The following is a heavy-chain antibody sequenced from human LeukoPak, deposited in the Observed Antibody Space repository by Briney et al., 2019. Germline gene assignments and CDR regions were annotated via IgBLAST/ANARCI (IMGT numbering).Heavy chain of an antibody. D-gene: IGHD7-27*01. V-gene: IGHV1-2*06. CDR2: MNGNSGVT. Sequence: GASVKVPCEASGYTFTDYFIHWVRQAPGQGPEWMGRMNGNSGVTMYAQTLQDRVTMTRDTSISTAYMELSRLTSDDTAVYYCARDLSSTSNWEFDYWGQGTLVTVSS. CDR3: ARDLSSTSNWEFDY. J-gene: IGHJ4*02. CDR1: GYTFTDYF.